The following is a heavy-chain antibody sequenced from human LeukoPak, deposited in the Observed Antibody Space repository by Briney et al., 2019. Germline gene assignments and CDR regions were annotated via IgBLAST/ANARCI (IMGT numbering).Heavy chain of an antibody. CDR1: GGSISSGSYY. J-gene: IGHJ4*02. Sequence: SETRSLTCIVSGGSISSGSYYWTWIRQPAGKGLEWLGRIYTSGSTNYSPSLKSRVTISLDTSKSQFSLNLSAVTAADTAVYYCARAAASAFDYWGQGTLVTVSS. CDR3: ARAAASAFDY. D-gene: IGHD6-13*01. CDR2: IYTSGST. V-gene: IGHV4-61*02.